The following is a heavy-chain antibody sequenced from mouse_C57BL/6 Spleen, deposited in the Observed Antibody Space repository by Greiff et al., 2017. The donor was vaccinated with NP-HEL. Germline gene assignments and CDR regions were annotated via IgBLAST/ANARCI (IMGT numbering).Heavy chain of an antibody. D-gene: IGHD1-1*02. V-gene: IGHV5-6*01. CDR3: ARLTMAFDY. J-gene: IGHJ2*01. CDR2: ISSGGSYT. Sequence: DVQLVESGGDLVKPGGSLKLSCAASGFTFSSYGMSWVRQTPDKRLEWVATISSGGSYTYYPDSVKGRFTISRDNAKNTLYLQMSSLKSEDTAMYYCARLTMAFDYWGQGTTLTVSS. CDR1: GFTFSSYG.